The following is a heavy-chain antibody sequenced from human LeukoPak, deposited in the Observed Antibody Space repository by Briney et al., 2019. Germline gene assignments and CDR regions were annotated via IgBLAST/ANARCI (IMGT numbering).Heavy chain of an antibody. Sequence: PSETLSLTCAVSGGSITSGDYSWSWIRQPPGQGLEWIGYIYHSGSTYYNPSLKSRVTISVDRSKNQFSLKLGSVTAADTAVYYCARVWSSFPYYFDYWGQGTLVTVSS. J-gene: IGHJ4*02. V-gene: IGHV4-30-2*01. D-gene: IGHD1-26*01. CDR3: ARVWSSFPYYFDY. CDR1: GGSITSGDYS. CDR2: IYHSGST.